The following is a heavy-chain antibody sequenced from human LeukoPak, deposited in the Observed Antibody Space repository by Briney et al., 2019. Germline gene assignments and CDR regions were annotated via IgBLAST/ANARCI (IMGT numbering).Heavy chain of an antibody. Sequence: SETLSLTCSVSGGSISGYYWSWMRQPPGKGLEWIGYIYYTGSTNYSPSLKSRVTISVDTSMNQFSLKLSSVTAADTAVYYCARISSSAPYFDYWGQGSLVTVSS. CDR1: GGSISGYY. D-gene: IGHD6-6*01. J-gene: IGHJ4*02. V-gene: IGHV4-59*08. CDR2: IYYTGST. CDR3: ARISSSAPYFDY.